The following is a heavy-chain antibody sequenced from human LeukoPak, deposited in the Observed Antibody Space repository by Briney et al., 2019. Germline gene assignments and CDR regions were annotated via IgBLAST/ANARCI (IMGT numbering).Heavy chain of an antibody. CDR1: GFTFSSHA. CDR2: ISSSSSFI. J-gene: IGHJ3*02. Sequence: GRSLRLSCAASGFTFSSHAMSWVRQAPGKGLEWVSSISSSSSFIYYADSVKGRFTISRDNAKNSVYLQMNSLRAEDTAVYYCARDSPLSFDIWGQGTMVTVSS. V-gene: IGHV3-21*01. CDR3: ARDSPLSFDI.